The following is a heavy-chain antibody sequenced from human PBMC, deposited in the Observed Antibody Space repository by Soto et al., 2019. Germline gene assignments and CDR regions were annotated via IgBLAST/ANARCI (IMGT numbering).Heavy chain of an antibody. CDR1: VYSISSGYY. V-gene: IGHV4-38-2*01. CDR2: IHHGGSP. Sequence: XETLSLTCAFSVYSISSGYYWGWIRQSPGKGLEWIGSIHHGGSPLFNPSLEGRVAISIDTSKNQLSLTLSSVTAADTAVYYCARGWKEVATPYWGQGTLVTVSS. J-gene: IGHJ4*02. CDR3: ARGWKEVATPY. D-gene: IGHD1-1*01.